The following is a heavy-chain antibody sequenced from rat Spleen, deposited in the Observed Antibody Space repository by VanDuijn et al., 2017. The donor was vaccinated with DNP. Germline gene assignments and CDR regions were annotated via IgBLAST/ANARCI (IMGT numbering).Heavy chain of an antibody. J-gene: IGHJ1*01. CDR1: GFTFSDYY. CDR2: ISYDGGST. D-gene: IGHD3-8*01. V-gene: IGHV5-20*01. Sequence: EVQLVESGGGLVQPGRSLKLSCAASGFTFSDYYMAWVRQAPTKGLEWVASISYDGGSTYYRDSVKGRFTVSRDNAKSTLYLQMDSLRSEDTATYYCARRPSHFDFWGPGTMVTVSS. CDR3: ARRPSHFDF.